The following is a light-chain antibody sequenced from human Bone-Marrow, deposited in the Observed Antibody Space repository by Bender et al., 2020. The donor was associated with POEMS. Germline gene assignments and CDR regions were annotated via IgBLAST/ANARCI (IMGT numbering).Light chain of an antibody. V-gene: IGLV4-69*01. CDR3: ETWDTRNQL. CDR1: SGHSSYA. J-gene: IGLJ2*01. CDR2: LNSDGSH. Sequence: QLALTQSPSASASLGASVKLTCTLSSGHSSYAIAWHQQQPEKGPRYLMNLNSDGSHSKGDGIPDRFSGSSSGAERYLTISNLQSEDEADYYCETWDTRNQLFGGGTKLTVL.